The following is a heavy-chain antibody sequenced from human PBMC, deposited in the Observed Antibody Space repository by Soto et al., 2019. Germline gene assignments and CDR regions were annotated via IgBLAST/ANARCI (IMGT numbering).Heavy chain of an antibody. J-gene: IGHJ4*02. V-gene: IGHV4-4*02. CDR1: GGSISSSNW. D-gene: IGHD3-22*01. CDR3: ASVKSYDSSGYYRYFDY. Sequence: NPSETLSLTCAVSGGSISSSNWWSWVRQPPGKGLEWIGEIYHSGSTNYNPSLKSRVTISVDKSKNQFSLKLSSVTAADTAVYYCASVKSYDSSGYYRYFDYWGQGTLVTVSS. CDR2: IYHSGST.